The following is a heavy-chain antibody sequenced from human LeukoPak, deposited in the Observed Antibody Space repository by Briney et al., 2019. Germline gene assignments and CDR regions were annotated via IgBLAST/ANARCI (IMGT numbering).Heavy chain of an antibody. CDR1: GYTFTSYD. CDR2: MNPNSGNT. D-gene: IGHD2-15*01. J-gene: IGHJ5*02. Sequence: ASVKVSCKASGYTFTSYDINWVRQATGQGLEWMGWMNPNSGNTGYAQKFQGRVTITRNTSISTAYMELSSLRSEDTAVYYCARAVFDCSGGSCYWFDPWGQGTLVTVSS. V-gene: IGHV1-8*03. CDR3: ARAVFDCSGGSCYWFDP.